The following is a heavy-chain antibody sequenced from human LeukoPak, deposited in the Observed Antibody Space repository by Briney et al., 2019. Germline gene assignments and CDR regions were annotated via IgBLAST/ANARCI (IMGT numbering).Heavy chain of an antibody. V-gene: IGHV4-59*01. CDR2: IYYSGST. J-gene: IGHJ3*02. CDR3: ARAPIVVVPATTVPDAFDI. Sequence: SETLSLTCTVSGGSISSYYWSWIRQPPGKGLEWIGYIYYSGSTNYNPPLKSRVTISVDTSKNQFSLKLSSVTAADTAVYYCARAPIVVVPATTVPDAFDIWGQGTTVTVSS. D-gene: IGHD2-2*01. CDR1: GGSISSYY.